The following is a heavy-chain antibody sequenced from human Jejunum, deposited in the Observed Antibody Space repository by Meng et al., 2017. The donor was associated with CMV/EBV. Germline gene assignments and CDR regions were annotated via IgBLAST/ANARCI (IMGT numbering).Heavy chain of an antibody. D-gene: IGHD3-16*01. CDR1: GVSVSSRDSC. J-gene: IGHJ4*02. CDR2: IAYSGST. Sequence: GSGVSVSSRDSCWSWIRRPPGKEMEWMGYIAYSGSTNYNPSLKSRVTMSLDTSKTQVSLRLNSVTAADTAVYYCAWGPNMFYFDSWARGTRVTVSS. V-gene: IGHV4-61*08. CDR3: AWGPNMFYFDS.